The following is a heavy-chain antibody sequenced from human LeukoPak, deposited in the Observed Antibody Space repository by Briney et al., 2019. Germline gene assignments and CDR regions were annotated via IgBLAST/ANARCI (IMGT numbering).Heavy chain of an antibody. V-gene: IGHV3-30-3*01. CDR1: GFTFTSYA. J-gene: IGHJ4*02. CDR3: ARSGTIFGVEDY. Sequence: GGSLRLSCAASGFTFTSYAMHWVRQAPGKGLEWVALISYDGNNKYYADSVKGRFTISRDNSKNSLYLQMNSLRAEDTAVYYCARSGTIFGVEDYWGQGTLVTVSS. D-gene: IGHD3-3*01. CDR2: ISYDGNNK.